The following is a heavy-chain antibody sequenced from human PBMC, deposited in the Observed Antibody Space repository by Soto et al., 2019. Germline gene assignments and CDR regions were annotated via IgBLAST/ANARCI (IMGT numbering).Heavy chain of an antibody. CDR3: AKERLGRGIDY. CDR2: VNNGGGGT. D-gene: IGHD3-10*01. CDR1: GFTFSNYA. Sequence: EVLLLDSGGGLEQPGGSLRLSCAASGFTFSNYAMTWVRQAPGKGPEWISTVNNGGGGTYYADSVKGRFTISRDNSKNTLYLQVSSLRAEDTAVYYCAKERLGRGIDYWGQGILVTVSS. J-gene: IGHJ4*02. V-gene: IGHV3-23*01.